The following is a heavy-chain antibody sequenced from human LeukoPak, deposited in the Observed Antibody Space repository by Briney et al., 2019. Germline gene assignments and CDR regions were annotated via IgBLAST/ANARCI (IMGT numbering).Heavy chain of an antibody. V-gene: IGHV3-30-3*01. CDR1: GFTFSSYA. Sequence: GGSLRLSCAASGFTFSSYAMHWVRQAPGKGLEWVTVISYDGSNKYYADSVKGRFTISRDNSKNTLYLQMNSLRAEDTAVYYCARDPDERPLNYYGSGTRIGGIDYWGQGTLVTVSS. J-gene: IGHJ4*02. D-gene: IGHD3-10*01. CDR3: ARDPDERPLNYYGSGTRIGGIDY. CDR2: ISYDGSNK.